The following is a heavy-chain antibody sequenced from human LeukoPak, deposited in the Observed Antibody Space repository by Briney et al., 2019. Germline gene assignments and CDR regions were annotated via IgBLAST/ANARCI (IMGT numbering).Heavy chain of an antibody. CDR2: INHSGST. J-gene: IGHJ6*02. V-gene: IGHV4-34*01. CDR3: ARGRIAAAGTGPYYYYGMDV. D-gene: IGHD6-13*01. CDR1: GGSFSGYY. Sequence: SETLSLTCAVYGGSFSGYYWSWIRQPPGKGLEWIGEINHSGSTNYNPSLKSRVTISVDTSKNQFSLKLSSVTAAGTAVYYCARGRIAAAGTGPYYYYGMDVWGQGTTVTVSS.